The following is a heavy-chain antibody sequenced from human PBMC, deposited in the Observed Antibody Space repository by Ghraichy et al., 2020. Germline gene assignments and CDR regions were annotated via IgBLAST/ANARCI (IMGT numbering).Heavy chain of an antibody. D-gene: IGHD6-19*01. Sequence: SETLSLTCAVYGGSFSGYYWSWIRQPPGKGLEWIGEINHSGSTNYNPSLKSRVTISVDTSKNQFSLKLSSVTAADTAVYYCARGNPYSSGWGYYYYYYMDVWGKGTTVTVSS. J-gene: IGHJ6*03. V-gene: IGHV4-34*01. CDR3: ARGNPYSSGWGYYYYYYMDV. CDR1: GGSFSGYY. CDR2: INHSGST.